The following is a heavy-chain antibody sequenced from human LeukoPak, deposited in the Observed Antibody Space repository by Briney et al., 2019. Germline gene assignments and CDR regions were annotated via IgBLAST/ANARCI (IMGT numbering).Heavy chain of an antibody. CDR1: SGFTFSSFG. Sequence: GGSLRLSCVASSGFTFSSFGMSWVRLAPGKGLEWVSALSGSGGTTYYADSVKGRFTISRDNSKNTLYLQMNSLRADDTAVYYCAKDRGSSGYYPRDSMDVWGKGTTVTISS. J-gene: IGHJ6*03. CDR2: LSGSGGTT. CDR3: AKDRGSSGYYPRDSMDV. D-gene: IGHD3-22*01. V-gene: IGHV3-23*01.